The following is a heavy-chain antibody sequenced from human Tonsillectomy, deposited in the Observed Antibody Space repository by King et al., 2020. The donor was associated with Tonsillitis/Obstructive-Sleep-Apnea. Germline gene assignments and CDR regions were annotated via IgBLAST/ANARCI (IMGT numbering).Heavy chain of an antibody. J-gene: IGHJ3*02. V-gene: IGHV3-33*01. CDR3: ARDGFNGFDI. CDR1: GFTFSSYG. CDR2: MWHDGSNK. Sequence: VQLVESGGGVVQPGRSLRLSCAASGFTFSSYGIHWVRQASGKGLEWVAVMWHDGSNKYYTDSVKGRFTISRDNSKNTLYLQMNSLRAEDTAVYYCARDGFNGFDIWGQGTMVTVSS.